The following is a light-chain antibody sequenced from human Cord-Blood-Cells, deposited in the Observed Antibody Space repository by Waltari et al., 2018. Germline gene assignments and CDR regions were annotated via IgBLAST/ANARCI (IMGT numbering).Light chain of an antibody. Sequence: QSALTQPPSASGSPGQSVTISCTGTSSDVGGYNYVSWYQQHPGNAPKLMIYEVSKRPSGVPDRFSGSKSGNTASLTGSGLPAEDEADYYCSSYAGSNNLVFGGGTKLTVL. CDR3: SSYAGSNNLV. CDR2: EVS. CDR1: SSDVGGYNY. J-gene: IGLJ2*01. V-gene: IGLV2-8*01.